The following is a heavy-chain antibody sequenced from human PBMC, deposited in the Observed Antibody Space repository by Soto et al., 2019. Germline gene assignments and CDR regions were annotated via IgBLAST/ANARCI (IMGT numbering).Heavy chain of an antibody. Sequence: EVQLVESGGGLVQPGGSLRLSCAASGFTFSPFWMHWVRQVPGKGPVWVSRINSDGNSTSYADSVKGRFTISRDNAKNTLYLQMNGLRAEDTAVYYCARGGTHFDYWGQGTLVTVSS. CDR2: INSDGNST. CDR3: ARGGTHFDY. D-gene: IGHD1-1*01. V-gene: IGHV3-74*01. J-gene: IGHJ4*02. CDR1: GFTFSPFW.